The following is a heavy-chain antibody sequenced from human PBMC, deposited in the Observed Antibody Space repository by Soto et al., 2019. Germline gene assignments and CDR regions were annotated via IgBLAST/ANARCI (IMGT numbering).Heavy chain of an antibody. D-gene: IGHD3-22*01. CDR1: GGSFSGYY. V-gene: IGHV4-34*01. J-gene: IGHJ3*02. CDR2: INHSGST. Sequence: TLSLTCAVYGGSFSGYYWSWIRQPPGKGLEWIGEINHSGSTNYNPSLKSRVTISVDTSKNQFSLKLSSVTAADTAVYYCARGPLGTYYYDSSGEENAFDIWGQGT. CDR3: ARGPLGTYYYDSSGEENAFDI.